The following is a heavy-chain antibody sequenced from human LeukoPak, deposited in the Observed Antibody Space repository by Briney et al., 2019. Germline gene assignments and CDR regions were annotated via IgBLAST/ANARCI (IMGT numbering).Heavy chain of an antibody. V-gene: IGHV4-34*01. CDR3: ARASTVTARWNNWFDP. J-gene: IGHJ5*02. Sequence: PSETLSLTCAVYGGSFSGYYWSWIRQPPGKGLEWIGEINHSGSTNYNPSLKSRVTISVDTSKNQFSLKLSSVTAADTAVYYCARASTVTARWNNWFDPWGQGTLVTVSS. CDR2: INHSGST. CDR1: GGSFSGYY. D-gene: IGHD4-17*01.